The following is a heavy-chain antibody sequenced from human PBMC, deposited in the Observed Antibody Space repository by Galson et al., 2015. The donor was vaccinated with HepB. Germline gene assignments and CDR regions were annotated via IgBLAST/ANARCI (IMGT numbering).Heavy chain of an antibody. CDR3: ARPYRPAAAPREAFDI. V-gene: IGHV3-48*02. Sequence: SLRLSCAASGFTFSSYSMNWVRQAPGKGLEWVSYISSSSSTIYYADSVKGRFTISRDNAKNSLYLQMNSLRDEDTAVYYCARPYRPAAAPREAFDIWGQGTMVTVSS. D-gene: IGHD2-2*01. J-gene: IGHJ3*02. CDR2: ISSSSSTI. CDR1: GFTFSSYS.